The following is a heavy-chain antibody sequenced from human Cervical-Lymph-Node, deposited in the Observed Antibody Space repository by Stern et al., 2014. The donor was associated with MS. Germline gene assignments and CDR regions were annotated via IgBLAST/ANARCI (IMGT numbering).Heavy chain of an antibody. CDR2: ITPIFGTA. CDR3: ARGQSGYDYAFDY. Sequence: QMQLVQSGAEVKKPGSSVKVSCKASGVTFSSQAITWVRQAPGQGLEWMGGITPIFGTANYAQKFQGRVTITADESTSTAYMELSSLRSEDTAVYFCARGQSGYDYAFDYWGQGTLVTVSS. D-gene: IGHD5-12*01. J-gene: IGHJ4*02. V-gene: IGHV1-69*01. CDR1: GVTFSSQA.